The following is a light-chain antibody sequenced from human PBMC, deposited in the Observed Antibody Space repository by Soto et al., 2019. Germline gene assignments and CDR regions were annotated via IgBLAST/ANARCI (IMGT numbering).Light chain of an antibody. J-gene: IGKJ2*01. V-gene: IGKV3-20*01. CDR1: QTVSSAY. CDR3: QQYGSSPLYS. Sequence: DIVLTQSPGTLSLSPGERATLSCRTSQTVSSAYLAWYKQKPGQAPRLLIYGASSRATGIPDRFSGSGSGTDLTLTINRLEPEDSAVYYCQQYGSSPLYSFGQGTKLEIK. CDR2: GAS.